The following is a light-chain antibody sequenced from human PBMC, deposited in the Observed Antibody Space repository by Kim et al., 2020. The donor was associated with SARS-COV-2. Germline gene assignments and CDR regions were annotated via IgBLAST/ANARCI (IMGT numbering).Light chain of an antibody. Sequence: SSELTQDPAVSVALGQTVRITCQGDSLKTYYATWYQQKPGQAPIVVIYGKNNRPSGIPERFSGSSSGNTASLTVTGAQAVDEADYYCNSRDNSGDHVVFG. CDR1: SLKTYY. CDR3: NSRDNSGDHVV. V-gene: IGLV3-19*01. CDR2: GKN. J-gene: IGLJ2*01.